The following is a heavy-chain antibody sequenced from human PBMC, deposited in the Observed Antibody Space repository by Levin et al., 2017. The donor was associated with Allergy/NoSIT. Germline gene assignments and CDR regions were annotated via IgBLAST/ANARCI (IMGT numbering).Heavy chain of an antibody. CDR1: FFSLLLFSSF. CDR3: ARAPSGGHGIDV. Sequence: PSETLSLPFSFSFFSLLLFSSFFPFLLPPPGEGLEWIGYIYHSGSTYYNSSLESRVTISIDRSKNQFSLKLSSVTAADTAVYYCARAPSGGHGIDVWGQGTTVTVSS. J-gene: IGHJ6*02. CDR2: IYHSGST. V-gene: IGHV4-30-2*01. D-gene: IGHD3-10*01.